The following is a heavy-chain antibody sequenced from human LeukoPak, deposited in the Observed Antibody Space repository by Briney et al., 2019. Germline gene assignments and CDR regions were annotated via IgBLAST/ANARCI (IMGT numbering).Heavy chain of an antibody. CDR2: INHSGST. CDR1: GGSFSGYY. D-gene: IGHD6-13*01. CDR3: ARSRRVIAAAGTMGY. V-gene: IGHV4-34*01. Sequence: SETLSLTCAVYGGSFSGYYWSWIRQPPGKGLEWIGEINHSGSTNYNPSLKSRVTISVDTSKNQFSLKLSSVTAADTAVYYRARSRRVIAAAGTMGYWGQGTLVTVSS. J-gene: IGHJ4*02.